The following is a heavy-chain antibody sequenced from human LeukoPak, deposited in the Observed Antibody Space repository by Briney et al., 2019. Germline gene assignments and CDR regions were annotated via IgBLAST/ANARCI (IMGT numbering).Heavy chain of an antibody. V-gene: IGHV4-59*08. Sequence: KPSETLSLTCTVSGVSSSSSYWSWIRQPPGKGLEWIGYIFYTGDSNRNPSFKSRVSISLDTSKDQISLKLSSVTAADTAVYYCARHRFASPLDSWGQGTLVTVSS. J-gene: IGHJ4*02. CDR3: ARHRFASPLDS. CDR2: IFYTGDS. CDR1: GVSSSSSY. D-gene: IGHD2-21*01.